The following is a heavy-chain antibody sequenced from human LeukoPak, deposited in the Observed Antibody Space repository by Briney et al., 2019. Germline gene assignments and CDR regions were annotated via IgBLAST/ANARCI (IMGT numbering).Heavy chain of an antibody. CDR1: GFTFSNYW. CDR3: AREMPFGDSFDY. Sequence: GGSLRLSCAASGFTFSNYWMSWVRQAPGQGLEWVANIKQDGSEKYYVDSVKGRFTISRDNAKNSLYLELNSLRAEDTAVYYCAREMPFGDSFDYWGQGTLVTISS. J-gene: IGHJ4*02. D-gene: IGHD3-16*01. V-gene: IGHV3-7*01. CDR2: IKQDGSEK.